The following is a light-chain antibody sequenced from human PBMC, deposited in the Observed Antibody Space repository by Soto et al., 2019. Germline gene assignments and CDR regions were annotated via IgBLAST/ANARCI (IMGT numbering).Light chain of an antibody. J-gene: IGLJ1*01. Sequence: QSALTQPASVSGSPGQSITISCTGTSSDVGGYNYVSWYQQHPGKVPKLMIYDVSNRPSGVSNRFSGSKSGNTASLTISGLQAEYEADYYCSSYTSSSTYVFGIGTKLTVL. V-gene: IGLV2-14*03. CDR3: SSYTSSSTYV. CDR2: DVS. CDR1: SSDVGGYNY.